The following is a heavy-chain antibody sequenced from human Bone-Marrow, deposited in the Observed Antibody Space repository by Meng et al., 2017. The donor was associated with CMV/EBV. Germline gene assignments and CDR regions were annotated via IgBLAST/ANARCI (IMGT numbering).Heavy chain of an antibody. J-gene: IGHJ4*02. CDR1: GYTFTSYD. Sequence: ASVKVSCKASGYTFTSYDINWVRQATGQGLEWMGWMNPNSGNTGYAQKFQGRVTITRNTSISTAYMELSSLRSEDTAVYYCARDLGYCSSTSCYGADYWGQGTLVTVSS. V-gene: IGHV1-8*03. CDR3: ARDLGYCSSTSCYGADY. CDR2: MNPNSGNT. D-gene: IGHD2-2*01.